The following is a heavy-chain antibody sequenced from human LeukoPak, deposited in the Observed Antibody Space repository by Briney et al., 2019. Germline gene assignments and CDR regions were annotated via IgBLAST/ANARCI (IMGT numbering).Heavy chain of an antibody. D-gene: IGHD1-1*01. Sequence: GGSLRLSCAASGFSFSTYSMNWVRQAPGKGLEWVAVISYDGSNKYYADSVKGRFTISRDNSKNTLYLQMNSLRAEDTAVYYCARDLEEYYYYYGMDVWGQGTTVTVSS. CDR2: ISYDGSNK. CDR3: ARDLEEYYYYYGMDV. CDR1: GFSFSTYS. J-gene: IGHJ6*02. V-gene: IGHV3-30*03.